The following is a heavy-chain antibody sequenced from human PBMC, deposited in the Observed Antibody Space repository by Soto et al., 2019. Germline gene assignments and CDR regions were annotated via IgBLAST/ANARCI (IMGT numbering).Heavy chain of an antibody. J-gene: IGHJ4*02. Sequence: SETLSLTCTVSGGSTSSSSYQWVWIRQPPGKGLEWIGNVYYNGNTYYNPSLKSRLTISVDTSNNQFSLKVKSVTAADTAVYYCARLSGSYNDRYFADWGQGTLVTVSS. D-gene: IGHD1-26*01. CDR1: GGSTSSSSYQ. CDR2: VYYNGNT. V-gene: IGHV4-39*01. CDR3: ARLSGSYNDRYFAD.